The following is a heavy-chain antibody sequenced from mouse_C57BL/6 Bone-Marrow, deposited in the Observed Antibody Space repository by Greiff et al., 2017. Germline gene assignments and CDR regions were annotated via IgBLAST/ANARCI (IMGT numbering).Heavy chain of an antibody. Sequence: QVQLQQSGPELVKPGASVKISCKASGYAFSSSWMNWVKQRPGKGLEWIGRIYPGDGDTNYNGKFQGKATLTADKSSSTAYMQLSSLTSEDSAVYFCARGGLLRRWGQGTTLTVSS. CDR2: IYPGDGDT. D-gene: IGHD1-2*01. J-gene: IGHJ2*01. CDR3: ARGGLLRR. CDR1: GYAFSSSW. V-gene: IGHV1-82*01.